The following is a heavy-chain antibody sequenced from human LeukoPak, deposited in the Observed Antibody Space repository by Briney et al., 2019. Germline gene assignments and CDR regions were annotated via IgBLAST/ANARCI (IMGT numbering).Heavy chain of an antibody. V-gene: IGHV4-30-2*01. Sequence: ETSETLSLTCTVSGGSISSGGYYWSWIRQPPGKGLEWIGYIYHSGSTYYNPSLKSRVTISVDTSKNQFSLKLSSVTAADTAVYFCARRRGQSSGPSYYYFYMDVWGKGTTVTVSS. D-gene: IGHD2-8*02. CDR3: ARRRGQSSGPSYYYFYMDV. CDR1: GGSISSGGYY. CDR2: IYHSGST. J-gene: IGHJ6*03.